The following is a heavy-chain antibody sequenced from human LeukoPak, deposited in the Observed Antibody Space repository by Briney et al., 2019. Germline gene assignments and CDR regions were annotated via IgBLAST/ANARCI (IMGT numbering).Heavy chain of an antibody. D-gene: IGHD2-15*01. Sequence: PGRSLRLSCAASGFTFSSYGMHWVRQAPGKGLEWVAVIWYDGTNTYYADSVKGRFTISRDNSKNTLYLQMNSLRAEDTDVYYCARDFCSGGSCYPDAFDIWGQGTMVTVSS. V-gene: IGHV3-33*01. CDR2: IWYDGTNT. CDR1: GFTFSSYG. J-gene: IGHJ3*02. CDR3: ARDFCSGGSCYPDAFDI.